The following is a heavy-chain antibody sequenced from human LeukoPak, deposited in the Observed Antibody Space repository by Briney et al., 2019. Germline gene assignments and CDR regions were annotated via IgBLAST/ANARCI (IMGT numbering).Heavy chain of an antibody. J-gene: IGHJ4*02. Sequence: SETLSLTCTVSGGSISGYYWSWIRQPPGKGLEWIGYLHYSGSTNYSPSLESRVIISADTSMDQFSLKLTSVSPADTAVYYCARGSGWLPGYWGQGTLVTVSS. CDR2: LHYSGST. CDR3: ARGSGWLPGY. CDR1: GGSISGYY. D-gene: IGHD3-10*01. V-gene: IGHV4-59*01.